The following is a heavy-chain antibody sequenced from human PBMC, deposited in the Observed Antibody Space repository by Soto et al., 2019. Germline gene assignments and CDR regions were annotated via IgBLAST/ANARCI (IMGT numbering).Heavy chain of an antibody. V-gene: IGHV4-59*01. CDR1: GGSISSYY. CDR3: AREKWLVLTNYYYYYMDV. J-gene: IGHJ6*03. D-gene: IGHD6-19*01. CDR2: IYYSGST. Sequence: PSETLSLTCTVSGGSISSYYWSWIRQPPGKGLERIGYIYYSGSTNYNPSLKSRVTISVDTSKNQFSLKLSSVTAADTAVYYCAREKWLVLTNYYYYYMDVWGKGTTVTVSS.